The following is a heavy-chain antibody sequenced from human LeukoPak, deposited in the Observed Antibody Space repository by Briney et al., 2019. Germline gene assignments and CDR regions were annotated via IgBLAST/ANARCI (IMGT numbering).Heavy chain of an antibody. V-gene: IGHV3-20*04. Sequence: GGSLRLSCAVSGFTFEDYGMGWVRQVPGKGLEWVSGVDKSGGVTDYVDSVKGRFTISRDNAKNSVYLQMNSLRAEDTALYYCARGRSLDCYVCPFDYWGQGILVTVSS. CDR1: GFTFEDYG. D-gene: IGHD2-21*02. J-gene: IGHJ4*02. CDR3: ARGRSLDCYVCPFDY. CDR2: VDKSGGVT.